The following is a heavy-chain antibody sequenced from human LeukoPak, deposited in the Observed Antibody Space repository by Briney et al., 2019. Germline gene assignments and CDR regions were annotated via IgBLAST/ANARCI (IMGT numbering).Heavy chain of an antibody. V-gene: IGHV4-39*01. CDR3: ARGLYSYGSQYYFDY. Sequence: SETLSLTCTVSGGSISSSSYYWGWIRQPPGKGLEWIGSIYYSGSTYYNPSLKSRDTISVDTSKNQFSLKLSSVTAADTAVYYCARGLYSYGSQYYFDYWGQGTLVTVSS. CDR1: GGSISSSSYY. J-gene: IGHJ4*02. CDR2: IYYSGST. D-gene: IGHD5-18*01.